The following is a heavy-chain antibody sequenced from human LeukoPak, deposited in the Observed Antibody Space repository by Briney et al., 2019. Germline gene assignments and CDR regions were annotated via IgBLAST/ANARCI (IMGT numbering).Heavy chain of an antibody. CDR1: GYTFTGYY. Sequence: ASVKVSCKASGYTFTGYYMHWVRQAPGQGLEGMGWINPNSGGTNYAQKFQGRVTMTRDTSISTAYMELSRLRSDDTAVYYCARLGVGSYYDYVWGSYRHYYFDYWGQGTLVTVSS. D-gene: IGHD3-16*02. CDR2: INPNSGGT. CDR3: ARLGVGSYYDYVWGSYRHYYFDY. J-gene: IGHJ4*02. V-gene: IGHV1-2*02.